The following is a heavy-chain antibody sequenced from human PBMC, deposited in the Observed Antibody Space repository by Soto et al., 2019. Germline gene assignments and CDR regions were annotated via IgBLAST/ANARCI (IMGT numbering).Heavy chain of an antibody. Sequence: SETLSLTCTVSGGSISSYYWSWIRQPPGKGLEWIGYIYYSGSTNYNPSLKSRVTISVDTSKNQFSLKLSSVTAADTAVYYCARTLTGDLGFAFDIWGHGTMVTVSS. CDR1: GGSISSYY. V-gene: IGHV4-59*01. J-gene: IGHJ3*02. D-gene: IGHD7-27*01. CDR3: ARTLTGDLGFAFDI. CDR2: IYYSGST.